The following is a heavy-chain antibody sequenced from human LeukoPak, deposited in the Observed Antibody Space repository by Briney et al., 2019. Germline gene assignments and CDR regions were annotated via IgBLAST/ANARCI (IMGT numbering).Heavy chain of an antibody. CDR3: ARDQAAHDTFDI. CDR1: GYTFNSHG. CDR2: ISAYHGNT. Sequence: ASVKVSCKGSGYTFNSHGITWVRQAPGQGLEWMGWISAYHGNTNYAQKLQGRVTLTTDTSTSTAYMELRSLRSDDTAVYYCARDQAAHDTFDIWGQGTMVTVSS. V-gene: IGHV1-18*01. J-gene: IGHJ3*02.